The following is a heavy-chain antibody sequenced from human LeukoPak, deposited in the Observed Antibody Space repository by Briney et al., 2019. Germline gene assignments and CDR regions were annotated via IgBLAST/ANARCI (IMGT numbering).Heavy chain of an antibody. J-gene: IGHJ4*02. CDR3: AKGRSPYYSDTTGYNLE. CDR2: ISGSGGST. D-gene: IGHD3-22*01. V-gene: IGHV3-23*01. Sequence: PGGSLRLSCAASGFTFSNYAMSWVRQAPGKGLEWVSAISGSGGSTYYVDSLEGRFSISRDNSKNTLSLQINSLRAEDTAVYFCAKGRSPYYSDTTGYNLEWGQGTLVTVSS. CDR1: GFTFSNYA.